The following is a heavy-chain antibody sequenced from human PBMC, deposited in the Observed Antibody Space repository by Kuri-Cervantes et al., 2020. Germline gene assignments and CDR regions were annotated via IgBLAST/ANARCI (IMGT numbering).Heavy chain of an antibody. V-gene: IGHV4-38-2*01. CDR2: IYGSGST. J-gene: IGHJ3*02. Sequence: SQTLSLTCAVSGYSISSGFYWGWIRQPPGKGLEWIGSIYGSGSTSYNASLQSRITISVDTSKNQFSLKLSSVTAADTAVYYCARGRGVKYDFWSGYHDDAFDIWGQGTMVTVSS. CDR1: GYSISSGFY. D-gene: IGHD3-3*01. CDR3: ARGRGVKYDFWSGYHDDAFDI.